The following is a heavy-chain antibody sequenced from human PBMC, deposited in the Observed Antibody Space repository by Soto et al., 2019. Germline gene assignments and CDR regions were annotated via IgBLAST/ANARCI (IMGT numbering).Heavy chain of an antibody. J-gene: IGHJ4*02. D-gene: IGHD6-13*01. CDR1: GGSISSGGYY. V-gene: IGHV4-31*03. CDR3: ARSLGVAAAGPFDY. CDR2: IYYSGST. Sequence: SETLSLTCTVSGGSISSGGYYWSWIRRHPGKGLEWIGYIYYSGSTYYNPSLKSRVTISVDTSKNQFSLKLSSVTAADTAVYYCARSLGVAAAGPFDYWGQGTLVTVSS.